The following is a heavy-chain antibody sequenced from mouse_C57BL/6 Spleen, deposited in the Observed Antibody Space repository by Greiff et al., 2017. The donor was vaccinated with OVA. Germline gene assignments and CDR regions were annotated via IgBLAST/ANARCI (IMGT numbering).Heavy chain of an antibody. J-gene: IGHJ2*01. D-gene: IGHD1-1*02. CDR1: GYTFTDYE. V-gene: IGHV1-15*01. CDR2: IDPETGGT. Sequence: VQLQQSGAELVRPGASVTLSCKASGYTFTDYEMHWVQQTPVHGLEWIGAIDPETGGTAYNQKFKGKAILTADKSSSPAYMELRSLTSEDSAVYYCTRGGPYYFDYWGQGTTLTVSS. CDR3: TRGGPYYFDY.